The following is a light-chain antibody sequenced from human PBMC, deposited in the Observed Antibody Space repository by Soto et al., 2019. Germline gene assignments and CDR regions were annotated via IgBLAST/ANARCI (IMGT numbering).Light chain of an antibody. Sequence: DVQVTQSPSSLSASVGDRVTITCRASQNINNYLNWYQQKPGKAPKLLISVESNLQSGVPSRFSGRGSGTGFTLTISSLQPEDFATYYCQQSYTTPLTFGGGTKV. V-gene: IGKV1-39*01. CDR1: QNINNY. CDR3: QQSYTTPLT. J-gene: IGKJ4*01. CDR2: VES.